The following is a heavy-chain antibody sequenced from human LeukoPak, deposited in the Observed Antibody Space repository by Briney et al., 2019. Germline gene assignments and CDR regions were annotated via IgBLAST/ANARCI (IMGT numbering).Heavy chain of an antibody. V-gene: IGHV4-39*07. CDR1: GGSISSSSYY. D-gene: IGHD6-13*01. CDR2: IYYSGST. J-gene: IGHJ4*02. CDR3: ARTKQQLATFLDY. Sequence: SETLSLTCTVSGGSISSSSYYWGWIRQPPGKGLEWIGSIYYSGSTYYNPSLKSRVTISVDTSKNQFSLKLSSVTAADTAVYYCARTKQQLATFLDYWGQGTLVTVSS.